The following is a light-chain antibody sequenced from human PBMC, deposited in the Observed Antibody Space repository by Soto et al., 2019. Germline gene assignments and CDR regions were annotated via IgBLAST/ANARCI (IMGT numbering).Light chain of an antibody. Sequence: EIVMTQSPATLSVSPGERDTLSCRASQSVSSNLAWYQQKPGQAPRLLIYRASTRATGITARFSGSGSGTEFTPTTSSLQPDDFATYYCQQYNSHWTSAPGNKVE. CDR2: RAS. J-gene: IGKJ1*01. CDR3: QQYNSHWT. V-gene: IGKV3-15*01. CDR1: QSVSSN.